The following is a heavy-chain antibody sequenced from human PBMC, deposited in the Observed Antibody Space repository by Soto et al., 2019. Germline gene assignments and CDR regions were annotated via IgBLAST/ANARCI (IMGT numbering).Heavy chain of an antibody. D-gene: IGHD2-15*01. CDR3: ARWVEVSLDYFDS. Sequence: QVQLQESGPGLVKPSETLSLTCTVSGGSISNGYYYWSWVRQNPGKGLEWIGHIYHSGRTYYNPSLKSRVTISVDTSKNQCSRNLSSVTAADTAVYYCARWVEVSLDYFDSWGQGTPVTVSS. CDR2: IYHSGRT. CDR1: GGSISNGYYY. J-gene: IGHJ4*02. V-gene: IGHV4-31*03.